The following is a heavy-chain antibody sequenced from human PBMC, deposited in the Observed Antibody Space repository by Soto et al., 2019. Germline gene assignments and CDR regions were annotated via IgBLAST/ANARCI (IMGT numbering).Heavy chain of an antibody. CDR1: GYPVTAYY. CDR2: INPATGAA. CDR3: QGGGGVGVAGSAAFDM. J-gene: IGHJ3*02. D-gene: IGHD3-3*01. V-gene: IGHV1-2*02. Sequence: QLHLVQSGAVVKKPGASVTVSCSASGYPVTAYYMHWVRQAPGRGLEWMGGINPATGAAKYTQTSRGGVNMTGDTPTVTVFMELSGPTSGDTAVFSLQGGGGVGVAGSAAFDMWGQGTLVTVSS.